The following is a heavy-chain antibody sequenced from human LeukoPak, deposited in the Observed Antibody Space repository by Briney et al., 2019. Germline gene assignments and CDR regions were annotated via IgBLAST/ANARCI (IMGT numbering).Heavy chain of an antibody. D-gene: IGHD2-21*02. Sequence: ASVKVSCKASGGTFSSYAISWVRQAPGQGLEWMGRIIPILGIANYAQKFQGRVTITADKSTSTAYMELSSLRSEDTAVYYCARDIVVVTSDAFDIWGQGTIVTVSS. J-gene: IGHJ3*02. CDR3: ARDIVVVTSDAFDI. V-gene: IGHV1-69*04. CDR2: IIPILGIA. CDR1: GGTFSSYA.